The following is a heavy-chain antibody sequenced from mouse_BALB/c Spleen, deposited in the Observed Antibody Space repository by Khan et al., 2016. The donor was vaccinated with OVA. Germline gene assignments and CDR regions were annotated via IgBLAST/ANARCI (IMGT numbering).Heavy chain of an antibody. CDR1: GFSLTDYG. J-gene: IGHJ4*01. D-gene: IGHD2-10*01. CDR3: AKPCYAHYYAMDY. Sequence: VQLKESGPGLVAPSQSLSITCTVSGFSLTDYGVSWIRQPPGKGLEWLGLIWGGGSTYYNSALKSRLSISKDNSKSQVFLKMNSLQTDDTAMYYCAKPCYAHYYAMDYWGQGTSVTVSS. CDR2: IWGGGST. V-gene: IGHV2-6-5*01.